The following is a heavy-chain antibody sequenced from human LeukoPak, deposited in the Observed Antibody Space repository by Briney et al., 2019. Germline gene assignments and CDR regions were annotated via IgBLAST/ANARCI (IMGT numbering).Heavy chain of an antibody. V-gene: IGHV3-53*01. CDR2: IYSGGST. D-gene: IGHD3-3*01. J-gene: IGHJ3*02. Sequence: GGSLRLSCAASGFTVSSNYMSWVRQAPGKGLEWVSVIYSGGSTYYADSVKGRFTISRDNSKNTLYLQMNSLRAEDTAVYYCARDITIFGVAAFDIWGQGTMVTVSS. CDR3: ARDITIFGVAAFDI. CDR1: GFTVSSNY.